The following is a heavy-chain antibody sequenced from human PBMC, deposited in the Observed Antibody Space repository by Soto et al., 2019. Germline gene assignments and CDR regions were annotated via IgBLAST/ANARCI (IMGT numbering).Heavy chain of an antibody. Sequence: SVTLSLTCTFSGLSISGYYWSWLQQPPGKGLEWIGYMYNTGSTVYNPSFKSRVTISVDTSKNQFSLKLNSVTAADTAVYYCARDLWGYCGTDCYPLDVWGQGTTVT. CDR2: MYNTGST. V-gene: IGHV4-59*01. CDR3: ARDLWGYCGTDCYPLDV. J-gene: IGHJ6*02. CDR1: GLSISGYY. D-gene: IGHD2-21*02.